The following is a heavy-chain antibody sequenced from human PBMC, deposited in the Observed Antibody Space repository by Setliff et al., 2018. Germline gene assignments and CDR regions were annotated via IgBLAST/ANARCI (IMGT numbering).Heavy chain of an antibody. Sequence: GASVKVSCKASGYTFASYSLNWLRQAPGQRLEWMGWINAASGDTKYSEKFQGRVTITRDISATIAYMELTSLRSEDTAVYYCARVEYSSAWYRFDYWGQGTLVTVSS. CDR1: GYTFASYS. D-gene: IGHD6-19*01. J-gene: IGHJ4*02. CDR3: ARVEYSSAWYRFDY. CDR2: INAASGDT. V-gene: IGHV1-3*01.